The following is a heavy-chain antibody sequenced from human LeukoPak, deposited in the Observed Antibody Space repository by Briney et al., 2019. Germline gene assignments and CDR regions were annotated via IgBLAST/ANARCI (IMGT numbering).Heavy chain of an antibody. V-gene: IGHV3-30*02. D-gene: IGHD6-19*01. CDR3: RGGKIPLAGTRSPQYFQH. CDR1: GFTFSRFW. J-gene: IGHJ1*01. CDR2: IRYDGTNK. Sequence: GGSLRLSCAASGFTFSRFWMNWVREAPGKELEWVTYIRYDGTNKYYADYVKGRFTISRDDSKNTLYLQMNSLRPEDTAVYCARGGKIPLAGTRSPQYFQHWGQGTLVTVSS.